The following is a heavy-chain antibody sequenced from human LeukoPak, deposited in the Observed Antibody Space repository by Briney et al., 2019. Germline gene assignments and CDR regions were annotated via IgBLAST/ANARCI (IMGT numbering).Heavy chain of an antibody. V-gene: IGHV4-39*01. Sequence: PSETLSLTCTVSGGSISSSSYYWGWIRQPPGTGLEWIGSIYYSGSTYYNPSLKSRVTISVDTSKNQFSLKLSSVTAADTAVYYCASSAPYYGGDCYGFDPWGQGTLVTVSS. CDR3: ASSAPYYGGDCYGFDP. CDR1: GGSISSSSYY. CDR2: IYYSGST. J-gene: IGHJ5*02. D-gene: IGHD2-21*02.